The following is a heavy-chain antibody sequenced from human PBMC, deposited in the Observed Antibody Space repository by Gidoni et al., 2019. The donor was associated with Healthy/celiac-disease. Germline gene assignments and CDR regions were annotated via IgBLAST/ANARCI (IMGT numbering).Heavy chain of an antibody. CDR2: IYPGDSDT. CDR1: GYSFTSYW. CDR3: ARTLYDFWSGRGYYYDYGMDV. J-gene: IGHJ6*02. V-gene: IGHV5-51*01. D-gene: IGHD3-3*01. Sequence: EVQLVQSGAEVKKPGESLKISCKGSGYSFTSYWIGWVRQMPGKGLEWMGIIYPGDSDTRYSPSFQGQVTISADKSISTAYLQWSSLKASDTAMYYCARTLYDFWSGRGYYYDYGMDVWGQGTTVTVSS.